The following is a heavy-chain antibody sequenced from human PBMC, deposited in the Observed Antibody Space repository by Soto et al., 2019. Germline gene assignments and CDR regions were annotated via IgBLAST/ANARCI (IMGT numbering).Heavy chain of an antibody. Sequence: QVQLQESGPGLVKPSQTLSLTCTVSGGSISSGDYYWSWIRQPPGKGLEWIGYIYYSGSTYYNPSLESRVTRSVHKAKNQFSLKLRSVTAADTAVYYCASTMIVAINDAFDIWGQGTMVTVSS. D-gene: IGHD3-22*01. CDR3: ASTMIVAINDAFDI. J-gene: IGHJ3*02. CDR1: GGSISSGDYY. V-gene: IGHV4-30-4*01. CDR2: IYYSGST.